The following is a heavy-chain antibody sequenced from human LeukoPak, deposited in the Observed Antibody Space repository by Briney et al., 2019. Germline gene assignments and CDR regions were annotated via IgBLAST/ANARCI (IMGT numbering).Heavy chain of an antibody. CDR1: GFTFSSYA. CDR2: ISYDGSNK. V-gene: IGHV3-30-3*01. CDR3: AKGQQLWGAYYVDY. J-gene: IGHJ4*02. D-gene: IGHD6-13*01. Sequence: GGSLRLSCAASGFTFSSYAMHWVRQAPGKELEWVAVISYDGSNKYYADSVKGRFTISRDNSKNTLYLQMNSLRAEDTAVYYCAKGQQLWGAYYVDYWGQGTLITVSS.